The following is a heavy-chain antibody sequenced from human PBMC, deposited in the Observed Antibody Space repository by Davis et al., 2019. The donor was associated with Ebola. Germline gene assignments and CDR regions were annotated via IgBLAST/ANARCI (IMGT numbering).Heavy chain of an antibody. V-gene: IGHV3-30-3*01. CDR3: AASSYFDY. CDR1: VFTFSNYA. J-gene: IGHJ4*02. D-gene: IGHD6-13*01. CDR2: IFYDGDRK. Sequence: GESLKLSCAASVFTFSNYALHWVRQATGKVLEWVAFIFYDGDRKYYADSVKGRFTISRDNSKNALYLQMNSLRAEDTAVYYCAASSYFDYWGQGTLVTVSS.